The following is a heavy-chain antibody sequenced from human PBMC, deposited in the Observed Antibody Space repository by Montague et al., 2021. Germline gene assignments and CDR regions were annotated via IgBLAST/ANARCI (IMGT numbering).Heavy chain of an antibody. D-gene: IGHD2-2*01. Sequence: SLRLSCAASGFTFDDYAMHWVRQTPGKGLEWVSGISWNSGSIGYADSVKGRFTIYRDNAKNSLYLQMNSLRAEDTALYYCAKDAGIVVVPARHFDYWGQGTLVTVSS. V-gene: IGHV3-9*01. CDR3: AKDAGIVVVPARHFDY. CDR1: GFTFDDYA. CDR2: ISWNSGSI. J-gene: IGHJ4*02.